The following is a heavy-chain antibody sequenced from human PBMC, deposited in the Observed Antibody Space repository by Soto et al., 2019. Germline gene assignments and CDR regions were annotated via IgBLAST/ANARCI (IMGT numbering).Heavy chain of an antibody. CDR1: GGSISSGGYY. V-gene: IGHV4-31*03. CDR2: IYYSGST. D-gene: IGHD3-10*01. CDR3: ARDRNYYGSGSYYSLGMDV. Sequence: QVQLQESGPGLVKPSQTLSLTCTVSGGSISSGGYYWSWIRQHPGKGLEWSGYIYYSGSTYYNPSLKSRVTISVDTSKNQFSLKLSSVTAADTAVYYCARDRNYYGSGSYYSLGMDVWGQGTTVTVSS. J-gene: IGHJ6*02.